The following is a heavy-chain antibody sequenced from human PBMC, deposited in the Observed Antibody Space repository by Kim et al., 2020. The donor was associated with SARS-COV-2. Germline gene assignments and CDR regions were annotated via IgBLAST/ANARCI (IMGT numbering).Heavy chain of an antibody. V-gene: IGHV5-51*01. CDR3: ARPLSMVARSRDYYDGMDV. CDR2: IYPGDSDT. D-gene: IGHD6-6*01. J-gene: IGHJ6*02. Sequence: GESLKISCKGSGYSFTSYWIGWVRQMPGKGLEWMGIIYPGDSDTRYSPSFQGQVTISADKSISTAYLPWSSLKASDAAMYYCARPLSMVARSRDYYDGMDVWGQGTTVTVSS. CDR1: GYSFTSYW.